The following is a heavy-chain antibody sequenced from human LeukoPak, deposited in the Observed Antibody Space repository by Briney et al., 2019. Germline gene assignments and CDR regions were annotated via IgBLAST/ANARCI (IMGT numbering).Heavy chain of an antibody. Sequence: SETLSLTCTVSGGSISIYYWSWIRQPPGKGLEWIGYLYNRGSTNYNPSLKSRVTISVDTSKNQFSLKLRSVTAADTAVYYCARDRPGIAVAGDAFDIWGQGTMVTVSS. J-gene: IGHJ3*02. D-gene: IGHD6-19*01. CDR3: ARDRPGIAVAGDAFDI. V-gene: IGHV4-59*01. CDR2: LYNRGST. CDR1: GGSISIYY.